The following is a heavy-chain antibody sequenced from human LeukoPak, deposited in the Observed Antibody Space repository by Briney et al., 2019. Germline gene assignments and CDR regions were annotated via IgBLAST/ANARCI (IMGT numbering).Heavy chain of an antibody. CDR1: GFTFSGNA. J-gene: IGHJ1*01. Sequence: GGSLRLSCAASGFTFSGNAIHWVRQAPGKGLEWVAIISYDGSNKYYADSVKGRFTISRDNSKNTLYLQMNSLRAEDTAVYYCANRQYQLEYWGQGTLVTVSS. V-gene: IGHV3-30*04. D-gene: IGHD2-2*01. CDR3: ANRQYQLEY. CDR2: ISYDGSNK.